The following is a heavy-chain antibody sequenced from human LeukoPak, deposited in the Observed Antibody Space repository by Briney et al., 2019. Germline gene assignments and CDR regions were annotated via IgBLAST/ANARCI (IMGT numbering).Heavy chain of an antibody. CDR2: IYYSGST. Sequence: SETLSLTCTVSGGSISDFYWTWIRQPPGKGVEWIGFIYYSGSTNYTPSLRSRVTMSLDTSKTQFSLKLSSVTAEDTAMYYCARAGSCRGGSCYSFDYWGRGTLVAVSS. J-gene: IGHJ4*02. V-gene: IGHV4-59*01. CDR3: ARAGSCRGGSCYSFDY. D-gene: IGHD2-15*01. CDR1: GGSISDFY.